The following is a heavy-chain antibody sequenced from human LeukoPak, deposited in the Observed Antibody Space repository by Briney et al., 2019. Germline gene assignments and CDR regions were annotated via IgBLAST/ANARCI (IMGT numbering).Heavy chain of an antibody. CDR1: GGSVSSVSYY. CDR3: ARTPVAGTEYFDY. D-gene: IGHD6-19*01. Sequence: SETLSLTCTVSGGSVSSVSYYWSWIRQPPGKGLEWIGYIYYSGSTNYNPSLKSRVTISVDTSKNQFSLKLSSVTTADTAVYYCARTPVAGTEYFDYWGQGTLVTVSS. V-gene: IGHV4-61*01. J-gene: IGHJ4*02. CDR2: IYYSGST.